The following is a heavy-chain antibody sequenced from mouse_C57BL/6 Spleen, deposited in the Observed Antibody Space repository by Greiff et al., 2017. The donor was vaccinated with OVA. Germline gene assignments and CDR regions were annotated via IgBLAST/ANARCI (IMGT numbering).Heavy chain of an antibody. V-gene: IGHV1-59*01. CDR2: IDPSDSYT. CDR1: GYTFTSYW. Sequence: QVQLQQPGAELVRPGTSVKLSCEASGYTFTSYWMHWVKQRPGQGLEWIGVIDPSDSYTNYNQKFKGKATLTVDTSSSTAYMQLSSLTSEDSAVYYCARLPLLSDFDYWGQGTTLTVSS. J-gene: IGHJ2*01. CDR3: ARLPLLSDFDY. D-gene: IGHD2-10*01.